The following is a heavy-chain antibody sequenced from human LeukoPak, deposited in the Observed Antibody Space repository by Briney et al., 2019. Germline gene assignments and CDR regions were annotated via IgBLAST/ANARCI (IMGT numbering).Heavy chain of an antibody. Sequence: SETLSLTCAVYGGSFSGYYWSWIRQPPGKGLEWIGEINHSGSTNYNPSLKSRVTISVDTSKNQFSLKLSSVTAADTAVYYCARIDGGGDCYRDLPRYNWFDPWGQGTLVTVSS. J-gene: IGHJ5*02. CDR1: GGSFSGYY. CDR2: INHSGST. CDR3: ARIDGGGDCYRDLPRYNWFDP. V-gene: IGHV4-34*01. D-gene: IGHD2-21*02.